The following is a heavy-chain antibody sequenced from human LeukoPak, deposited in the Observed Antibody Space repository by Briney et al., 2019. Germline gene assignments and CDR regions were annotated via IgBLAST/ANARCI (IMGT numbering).Heavy chain of an antibody. CDR3: ARDRATVVTNDAFDI. CDR1: GGSFSGYY. CDR2: INHSGST. D-gene: IGHD4-23*01. J-gene: IGHJ3*02. Sequence: SETLSLTCAVYGGSFSGYYWSWIRQPPGKGLEWIGEINHSGSTNYNPSLKSRVTISVDTSKNQFSLKLSSVTAADTAVYYCARDRATVVTNDAFDIWGQGTMVTVSS. V-gene: IGHV4-34*01.